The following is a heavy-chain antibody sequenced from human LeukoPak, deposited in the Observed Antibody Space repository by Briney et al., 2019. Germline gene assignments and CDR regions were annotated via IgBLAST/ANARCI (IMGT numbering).Heavy chain of an antibody. CDR3: ARVPTTVTYTDY. CDR1: GFTFSDYY. D-gene: IGHD4-17*01. Sequence: PGGSLRLSCAASGFTFSDYYMSWIRQAPGKGLEWVSYISTTGSTKYYADSVKGRFTISRDNAKNSLYLQTNSLRAKDTAVYYCARVPTTVTYTDYWGQGTLVTVSS. CDR2: ISTTGSTK. V-gene: IGHV3-11*01. J-gene: IGHJ4*02.